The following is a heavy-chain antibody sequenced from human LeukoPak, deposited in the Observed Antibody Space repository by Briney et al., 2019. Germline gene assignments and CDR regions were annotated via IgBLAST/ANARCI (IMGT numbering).Heavy chain of an antibody. J-gene: IGHJ6*03. D-gene: IGHD6-13*01. CDR3: AKVDRGDYSSSPVPYYNYYMNV. CDR2: ISSSSSLI. V-gene: IGHV3-21*01. Sequence: RGSLRLSCAASGFTFSYYSMNWVRQAPGRGLEWVSCISSSSSLIFYSDSVRGRFTISRDNAKNLLYLHMNSLRVEDTAVYYCAKVDRGDYSSSPVPYYNYYMNVWGKGTTVTVSS. CDR1: GFTFSYYS.